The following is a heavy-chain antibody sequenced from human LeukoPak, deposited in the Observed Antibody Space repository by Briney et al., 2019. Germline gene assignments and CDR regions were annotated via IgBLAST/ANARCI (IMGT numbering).Heavy chain of an antibody. CDR3: ARGEVSASLYYFDF. V-gene: IGHV1-18*01. CDR1: GYSFTTYG. CDR2: VSGYTGNT. D-gene: IGHD2-2*01. Sequence: GASVKVSCKTSGYSFTTYGVSWVRQAPGQGLEWMGWVSGYTGNTNYAERFQGRVTMTTDTSTSTVYLELTRLRSDDTAVYYCARGEVSASLYYFDFWGQGTLVTVS. J-gene: IGHJ4*02.